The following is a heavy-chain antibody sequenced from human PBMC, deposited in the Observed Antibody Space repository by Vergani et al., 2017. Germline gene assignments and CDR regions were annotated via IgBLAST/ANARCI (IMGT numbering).Heavy chain of an antibody. J-gene: IGHJ4*02. CDR3: ARAVYSGYESYYFDY. CDR2: IIPIFGSA. D-gene: IGHD5-12*01. CDR1: GGTFSSYA. V-gene: IGHV1-69*13. Sequence: QVQLVQSGAEVKKPGASVKVSCKASGGTFSSYAISWVRQAPGQGLEWMGGIIPIFGSANYAQKFQGRVTITADESTSTAYMELSSLRSEDTAVYYCARAVYSGYESYYFDYWGQGTLVTVSS.